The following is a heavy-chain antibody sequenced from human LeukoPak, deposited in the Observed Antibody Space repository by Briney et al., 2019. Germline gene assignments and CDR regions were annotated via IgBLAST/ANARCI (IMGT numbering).Heavy chain of an antibody. V-gene: IGHV3-23*01. CDR3: AKDPFGDY. CDR1: GFTFSSYA. Sequence: GGSLRLSCAASGFTFSSYAMSWVRQAPGEGLEWVSAISGSGGSTYYADSVKGRFTISRDNSKNTLYPEMNSLSAEDTAVYYCAKDPFGDYWGQGTLVTVSS. CDR2: ISGSGGST. J-gene: IGHJ4*02. D-gene: IGHD3-3*01.